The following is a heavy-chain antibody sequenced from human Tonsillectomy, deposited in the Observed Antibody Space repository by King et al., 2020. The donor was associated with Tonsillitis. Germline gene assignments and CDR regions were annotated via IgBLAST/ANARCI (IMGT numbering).Heavy chain of an antibody. CDR2: IKHDGSEK. D-gene: IGHD3-22*01. Sequence: VQLVESGGGLVQPGGSLRLSCAASGFTFSSYWMSWVRQAPGKGLEWVANIKHDGSEKYYVDSVKGRFTISRDNAKNSLYLQMNSLRAEDTAVYYCARAAYYYDSSGYFDYWGQGTLVTVSS. CDR1: GFTFSSYW. J-gene: IGHJ4*02. V-gene: IGHV3-7*03. CDR3: ARAAYYYDSSGYFDY.